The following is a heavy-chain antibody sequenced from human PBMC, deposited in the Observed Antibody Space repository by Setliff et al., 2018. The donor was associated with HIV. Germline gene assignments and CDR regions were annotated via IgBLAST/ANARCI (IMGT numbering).Heavy chain of an antibody. V-gene: IGHV3-48*03. D-gene: IGHD3-16*01. J-gene: IGHJ4*02. Sequence: GGSLRLSCAASGLIFSSYEMNWVRQAPGKGLEWISFIGGHGSIIHYAGSVKGRFTISRDNAKNSVYLQMHRLRVEDTAVYYCAAVPWGHSSLIIDHWGQGTPVTVSS. CDR3: AAVPWGHSSLIIDH. CDR1: GLIFSSYE. CDR2: IGGHGSII.